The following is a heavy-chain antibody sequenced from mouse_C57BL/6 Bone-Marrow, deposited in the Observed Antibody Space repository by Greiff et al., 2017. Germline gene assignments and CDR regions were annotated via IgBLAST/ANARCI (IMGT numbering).Heavy chain of an antibody. J-gene: IGHJ4*01. CDR1: GYTFTSYW. D-gene: IGHD1-1*01. CDR3: ARDGEITTVVAKDYYAMDY. CDR2: IDPSDSYT. Sequence: QVHVKQPGAELVMPGASVKLSCKASGYTFTSYWMHWVKQRPGQGLEWIGEIDPSDSYTNYNQKFKGKSTLTVDKSSSTAHMQLSSLTSEDSAVYYCARDGEITTVVAKDYYAMDYWGQGTSVTVSS. V-gene: IGHV1-69*01.